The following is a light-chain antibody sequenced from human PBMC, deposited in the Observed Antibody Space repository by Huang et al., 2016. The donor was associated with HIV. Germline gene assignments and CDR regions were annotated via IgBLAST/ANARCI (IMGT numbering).Light chain of an antibody. CDR1: QSIGTN. V-gene: IGKV3-15*01. CDR3: QHYSNWPPLT. Sequence: IILTQSPATLSVSPGEGATLSCRASQSIGTNLAWYQQRPGQAPRLLMYGASTRATGVPARFSGSGYGTEFNLNLSSLQSEDFATYYCQHYSNWPPLTFGGGTKVDI. CDR2: GAS. J-gene: IGKJ4*01.